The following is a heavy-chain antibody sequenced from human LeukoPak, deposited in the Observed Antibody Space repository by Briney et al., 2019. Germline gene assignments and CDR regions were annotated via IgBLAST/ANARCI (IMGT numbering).Heavy chain of an antibody. CDR3: AKDGRTGPFDY. CDR2: ISHDGSNK. J-gene: IGHJ4*02. D-gene: IGHD1-14*01. Sequence: GGSLRLSCAASGFTFSNYAVHWVRQAPGKGLEWVAVISHDGSNKYYADSVKGRFIISRDNSKNTLYLQMNRLRAEDTALYYCAKDGRTGPFDYWGQGTLVTVSS. V-gene: IGHV3-30-3*01. CDR1: GFTFSNYA.